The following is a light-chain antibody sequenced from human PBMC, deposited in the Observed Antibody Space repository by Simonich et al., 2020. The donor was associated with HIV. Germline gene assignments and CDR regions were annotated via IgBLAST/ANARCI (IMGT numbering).Light chain of an antibody. CDR3: QQYGSSFT. Sequence: EIVLTQSPGTLSLSPGERATLSCRASQSSRYLAWYQQTPGQAPRLLIYGASSRATGIPDRFSGSVSGTDFTLTISRLEPEDFAVYYCQQYGSSFTFGPGTKVDIK. CDR1: QSSRY. J-gene: IGKJ3*01. V-gene: IGKV3-20*01. CDR2: GAS.